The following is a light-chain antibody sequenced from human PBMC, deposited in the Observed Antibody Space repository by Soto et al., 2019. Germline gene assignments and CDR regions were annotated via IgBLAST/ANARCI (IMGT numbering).Light chain of an antibody. CDR2: DTS. J-gene: IGKJ4*01. CDR3: QQYATSPLT. Sequence: EVVMTQSPATLSVSPGEGVTLSCRASQGIGDTLAWYQHKPGQTPRLLIYDTSTRATGVPDRFSGSGSGTDFTLTISRLEPEDFALYYCQQYATSPLTFGGGTKVDIK. CDR1: QGIGDT. V-gene: IGKV3-20*01.